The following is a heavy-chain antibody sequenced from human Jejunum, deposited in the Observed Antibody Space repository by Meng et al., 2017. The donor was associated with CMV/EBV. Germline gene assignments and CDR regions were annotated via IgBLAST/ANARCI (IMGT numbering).Heavy chain of an antibody. J-gene: IGHJ5*02. Sequence: VQLVESGGGLVQPGESLRLSVAASGFSVSSNYMSWVRQAPGKGLEWVTLIYSGGTTFYADSEKGRFTISRDNSKNVLYLQMNSVRAEDTALYHCVRNLGYTYGLVSWGQGTLVTVS. CDR3: VRNLGYTYGLVS. CDR2: IYSGGTT. V-gene: IGHV3-66*01. D-gene: IGHD5-18*01. CDR1: GFSVSSNY.